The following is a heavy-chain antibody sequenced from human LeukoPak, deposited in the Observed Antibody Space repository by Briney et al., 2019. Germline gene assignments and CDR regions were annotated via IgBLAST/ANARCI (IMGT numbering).Heavy chain of an antibody. CDR3: ARRPFREAFDI. Sequence: SETLSLTCSVSGGSIRSSYWSWIRQPPGKGLEWIGYIYYSGSTNYNPSLKSRVTISVDTSKNQFSLKLSSVTAADTAVYYCARRPFREAFDIWGQGTIVTVSS. J-gene: IGHJ3*02. CDR2: IYYSGST. CDR1: GGSIRSSY. V-gene: IGHV4-59*08. D-gene: IGHD5-24*01.